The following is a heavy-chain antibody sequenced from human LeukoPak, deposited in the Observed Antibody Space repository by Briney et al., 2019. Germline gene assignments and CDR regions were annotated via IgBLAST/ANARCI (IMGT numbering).Heavy chain of an antibody. J-gene: IGHJ4*02. CDR2: ISGSGGST. Sequence: GGSLRLSCAASGFTFSSYSMNWVRQAPGKGLEWVSGISGSGGSTHHADSVKGRFTISRDNSKNTLYLQMNSLRAEDTAVYYCAKERPSGSYLYYFDYWGQGTLVTVSS. CDR1: GFTFSSYS. D-gene: IGHD1-26*01. CDR3: AKERPSGSYLYYFDY. V-gene: IGHV3-23*01.